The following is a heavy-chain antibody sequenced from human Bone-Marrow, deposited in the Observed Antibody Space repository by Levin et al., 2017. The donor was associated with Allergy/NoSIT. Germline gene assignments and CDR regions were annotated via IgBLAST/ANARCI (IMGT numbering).Heavy chain of an antibody. J-gene: IGHJ4*02. CDR2: IYYTGST. CDR3: AREGGYSSGWDVDY. V-gene: IGHV4-61*01. Sequence: PSETLSLTCTVSGGSVSSGTYYWSWIRQPPGKGLEWIGYIYYTGSTNYNPSLKSRVTISVDTSKNQFPLKLSSVTAADTAVYYCAREGGYSSGWDVDYWGQGTLVTVSS. D-gene: IGHD6-19*01. CDR1: GGSVSSGTYY.